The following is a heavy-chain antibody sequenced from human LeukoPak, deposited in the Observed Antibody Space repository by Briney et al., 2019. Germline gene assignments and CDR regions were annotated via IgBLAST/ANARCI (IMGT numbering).Heavy chain of an antibody. V-gene: IGHV4-61*02. D-gene: IGHD2-2*01. Sequence: SGTLSLTCTVSGGSISSGSYYWSWIRQPAGKGLEWIGRIYTSGSTNYNPSLKSRVTISVGTSKNQFSLKLSSVTAADTAVYYCARDGGVVPAAFPFDYWGQGTLVTVSS. CDR1: GGSISSGSYY. CDR2: IYTSGST. J-gene: IGHJ4*02. CDR3: ARDGGVVPAAFPFDY.